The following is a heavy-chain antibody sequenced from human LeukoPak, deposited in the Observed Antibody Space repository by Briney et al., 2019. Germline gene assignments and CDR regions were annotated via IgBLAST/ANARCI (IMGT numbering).Heavy chain of an antibody. CDR1: GGSFSGYY. CDR3: ASGNSYGPDY. Sequence: SETLSLTCAVYGGSFSGYYWSWIRQPPGKGLEWIGEINHSGSTNYNPSLKSRVTISVDTSKSQFSLKLSSVTAADTAVYYCASGNSYGPDYWGQGTLVTVSS. J-gene: IGHJ4*02. CDR2: INHSGST. V-gene: IGHV4-34*01. D-gene: IGHD5-18*01.